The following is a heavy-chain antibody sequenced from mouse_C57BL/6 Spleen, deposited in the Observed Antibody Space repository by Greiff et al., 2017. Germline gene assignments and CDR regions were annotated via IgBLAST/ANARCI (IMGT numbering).Heavy chain of an antibody. D-gene: IGHD2-4*01. Sequence: QVQLQQSGAELVKPGASVKMSCKASGYTFTTYPIEWMKQNPGKSLEWIGNFHPYNDDTKYNEKFKGKATLTVEKSSSTVYVELSRLTSDDSAVDYCVRGGLRQGGFEYWGEGTTLTVSS. CDR1: GYTFTTYP. CDR3: VRGGLRQGGFEY. V-gene: IGHV1-47*01. J-gene: IGHJ2*01. CDR2: FHPYNDDT.